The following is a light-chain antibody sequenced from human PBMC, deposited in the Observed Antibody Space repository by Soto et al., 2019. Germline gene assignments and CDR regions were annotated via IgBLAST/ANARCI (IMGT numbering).Light chain of an antibody. CDR2: DAS. CDR3: QQYNDYSRT. Sequence: DFQMTQSPSALSASVGDRVTITCRASQRISTWLAWYQQKPGKAPKVLIYDASSLESGVPSRFSGSGSGTEFTLTISSLQPDDFATYYCQQYNDYSRTFGQGTKVELK. V-gene: IGKV1-5*01. J-gene: IGKJ1*01. CDR1: QRISTW.